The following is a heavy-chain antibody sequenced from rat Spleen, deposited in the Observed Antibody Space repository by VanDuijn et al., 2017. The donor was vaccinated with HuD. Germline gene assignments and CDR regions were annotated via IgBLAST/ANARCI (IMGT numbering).Heavy chain of an antibody. J-gene: IGHJ2*01. Sequence: EVQLVESGGGLVQPGRSLKLSCVASGFTFNNYWMTWIRQAPGKGLEWFASITNTVGSTYYPDSVKGRFTISRDNAKSTLYLQMNSLRSEDTATYYCTRDAYHTMMVTVWYYWGQGVMVTVSS. CDR1: GFTFNNYW. CDR2: ITNTVGST. D-gene: IGHD1-12*03. CDR3: TRDAYHTMMVTVWYY. V-gene: IGHV5-31*01.